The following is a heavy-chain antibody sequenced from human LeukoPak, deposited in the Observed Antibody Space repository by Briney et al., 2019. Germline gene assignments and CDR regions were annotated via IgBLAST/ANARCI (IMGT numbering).Heavy chain of an antibody. Sequence: PGESRRLSCAASGFTLSSYDMHWVRQAPGKGLEWVAVISYDGSNKYYADSVKGRFTISRDNSKNTLYLQMNSLRAEDTAVYYCAREERYCSSTSCSYYSDYWGQGTLVTVSS. CDR3: AREERYCSSTSCSYYSDY. D-gene: IGHD2-2*01. V-gene: IGHV3-30*19. CDR2: ISYDGSNK. CDR1: GFTLSSYD. J-gene: IGHJ4*02.